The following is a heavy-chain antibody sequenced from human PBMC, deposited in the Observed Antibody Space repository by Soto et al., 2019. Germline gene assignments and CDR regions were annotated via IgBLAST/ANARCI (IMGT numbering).Heavy chain of an antibody. CDR3: ARDNPSKYSSDYFDY. CDR2: IYHSGST. Sequence: QVQLQESGPGLVKPSGTLSLTCAVSSGSISSSNWWSWVRQPPGKGLEWIGEIYHSGSTNYNPSLKSRVTISVDKSKNQFSLKLSSVTAADTAVYYCARDNPSKYSSDYFDYWGQGTLVTVSS. CDR1: SGSISSSNW. V-gene: IGHV4-4*02. J-gene: IGHJ4*02. D-gene: IGHD6-19*01.